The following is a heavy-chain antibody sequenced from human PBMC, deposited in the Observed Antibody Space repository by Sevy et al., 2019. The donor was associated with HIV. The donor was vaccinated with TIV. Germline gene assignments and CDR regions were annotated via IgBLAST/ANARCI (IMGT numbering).Heavy chain of an antibody. V-gene: IGHV4-39*01. Sequence: SETLSLTCTVSGGSISSSSYYWGWIRQPPGKGLEWIGSIYYSGSTYYNPSLKSRVTISVDTSKNQFSLKLSAVTAAETAVYYCASLLSDFWSGYYIGNGVDYWGQGTLVTVSS. J-gene: IGHJ4*02. CDR2: IYYSGST. D-gene: IGHD3-3*01. CDR3: ASLLSDFWSGYYIGNGVDY. CDR1: GGSISSSSYY.